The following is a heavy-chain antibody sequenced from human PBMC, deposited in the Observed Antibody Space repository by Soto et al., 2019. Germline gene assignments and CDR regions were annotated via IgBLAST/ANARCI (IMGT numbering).Heavy chain of an antibody. Sequence: EVELLESGGGLVQPGGSLRLSCAASGFPFNSYSMSWVHQAPGKGLEWVSGIIGSGDSTYYVDSVKGRFIISRDNSKNMLYLQMNSLRAGDTAIYYCAKDRGMTTVTFDAFQSWGQGTLVTVSS. CDR1: GFPFNSYS. V-gene: IGHV3-23*01. CDR2: IIGSGDST. CDR3: AKDRGMTTVTFDAFQS. D-gene: IGHD4-17*01. J-gene: IGHJ1*01.